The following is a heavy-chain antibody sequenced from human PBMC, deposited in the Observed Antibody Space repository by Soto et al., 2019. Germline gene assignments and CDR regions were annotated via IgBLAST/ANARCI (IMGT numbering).Heavy chain of an antibody. D-gene: IGHD2-21*02. CDR1: GDTFTNYY. J-gene: IGHJ4*02. V-gene: IGHV1-46*01. Sequence: QVQLMQSGAEVKKPGASVKGSCKASGDTFTNYYINWVRQAPGQGLEWMVTVNPSGGHTTYSQNFLGRVTMTRDTSTSTLYMELTSLTSDDTAWYYCARGGHVVVVTAAFDYCGQGTLVTVSS. CDR3: ARGGHVVVVTAAFDY. CDR2: VNPSGGHT.